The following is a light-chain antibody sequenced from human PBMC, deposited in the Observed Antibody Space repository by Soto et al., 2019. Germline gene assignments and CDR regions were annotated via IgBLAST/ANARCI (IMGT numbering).Light chain of an antibody. CDR1: SSNIGSNT. Sequence: QLVLTQPRSASGTPGQRVTISCSGSSSNIGSNTVNWYQQLPGTAPKLPISNNNQRPSGVPDRFSGSKSGTSASLAISGLQSEDEATYYCAAWDDSLNGRVFGGGTKVTVL. V-gene: IGLV1-44*01. CDR2: NNN. CDR3: AAWDDSLNGRV. J-gene: IGLJ3*02.